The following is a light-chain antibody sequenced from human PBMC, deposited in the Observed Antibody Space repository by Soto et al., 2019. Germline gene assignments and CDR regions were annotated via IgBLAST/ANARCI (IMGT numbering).Light chain of an antibody. CDR1: QSVSYNY. J-gene: IGKJ3*01. CDR2: GAA. V-gene: IGKV3-20*01. CDR3: QQYGTSPFT. Sequence: EIVLTQSPGTLSLSPGERATLSCRASQSVSYNYLAWFQQRPGQAPRLLIYGAANRATGIPDRFGGSGSGTDFTLTISRLEPEDVAVYFCQQYGTSPFTFGPGTKVD.